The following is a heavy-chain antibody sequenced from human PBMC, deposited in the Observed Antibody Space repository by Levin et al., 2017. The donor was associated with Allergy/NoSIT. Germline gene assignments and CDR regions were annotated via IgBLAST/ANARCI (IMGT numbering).Heavy chain of an antibody. CDR1: GFTFSSYW. J-gene: IGHJ3*02. Sequence: GESLKISCAASGFTFSSYWMHWVRQAPGKGLVWVSRINSYGSSTSYADSVKGRFTISRDNAKNTLYLQMNSLRAEDTAVYYCAREDYGSVLYDAFDIWGQGTMVTVSS. D-gene: IGHD3-10*01. CDR2: INSYGSST. CDR3: AREDYGSVLYDAFDI. V-gene: IGHV3-74*01.